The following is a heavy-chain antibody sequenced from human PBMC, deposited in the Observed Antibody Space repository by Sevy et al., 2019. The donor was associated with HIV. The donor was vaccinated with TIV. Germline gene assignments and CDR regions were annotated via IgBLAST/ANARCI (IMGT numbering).Heavy chain of an antibody. V-gene: IGHV3-30*09. CDR2: ISSDVIRK. D-gene: IGHD3-16*01. J-gene: IGHJ4*02. CDR1: GFNFSTYA. CDR3: ARDARGDEALPDY. Sequence: GGSLRLSCSVSGFNFSTYAMHWVRQAPGKGLEWVAVISSDVIRKYYGASVRGRFAISRDNSNNTLFLQMNSLRIEDTAVYYCARDARGDEALPDYWGQGTLVTVSS.